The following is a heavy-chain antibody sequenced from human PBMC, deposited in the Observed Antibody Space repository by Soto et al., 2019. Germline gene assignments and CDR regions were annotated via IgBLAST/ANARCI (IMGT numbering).Heavy chain of an antibody. J-gene: IGHJ6*02. V-gene: IGHV3-30*18. Sequence: SCKVSGYTLTELSMHWVRQAPGKGLEWVAVISYDGSNKYYADSVKGRFTISRDNSKNTLYLQMNSLRAEDTAVYYCAKGVSHSGWYKAYYYYYGMDVWGQGTTVTVSS. D-gene: IGHD6-19*01. CDR3: AKGVSHSGWYKAYYYYYGMDV. CDR2: ISYDGSNK. CDR1: GYTLTELS.